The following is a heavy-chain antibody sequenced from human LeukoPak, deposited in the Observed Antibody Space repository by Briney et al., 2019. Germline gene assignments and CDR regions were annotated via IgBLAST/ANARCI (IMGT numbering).Heavy chain of an antibody. Sequence: PGGSLRLSCAASGFTFSSYAMSWVRQAPGKGLEWVSAISGSGGSTYYADSVKGRFTISRDNSKNTLYLQMNSLRAEDTAVYYCAKDRGGRPSMIVVVTPDYWGQGTLVTVSS. CDR1: GFTFSSYA. CDR2: ISGSGGST. V-gene: IGHV3-23*01. D-gene: IGHD3-22*01. CDR3: AKDRGGRPSMIVVVTPDY. J-gene: IGHJ4*02.